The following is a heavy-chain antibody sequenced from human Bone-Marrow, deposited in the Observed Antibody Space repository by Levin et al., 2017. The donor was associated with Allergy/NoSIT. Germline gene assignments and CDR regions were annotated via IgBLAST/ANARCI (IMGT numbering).Heavy chain of an antibody. J-gene: IGHJ6*02. CDR2: IKSKTDGATT. CDR3: TTFHGPGTTVTTNYCFGMDI. Sequence: GESLKISCAASGFTFSDACMSWVRQAPGKGLEWVGRIKSKTDGATTDYAAPVKGRLTISRDDSKNTLYLQMNSLKTEDTAMYYCTTFHGPGTTVTTNYCFGMDIWGQGTTVTVSS. D-gene: IGHD4-17*01. CDR1: GFTFSDAC. V-gene: IGHV3-15*01.